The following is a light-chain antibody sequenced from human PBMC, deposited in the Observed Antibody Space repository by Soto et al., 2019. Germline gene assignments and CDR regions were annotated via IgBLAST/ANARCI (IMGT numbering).Light chain of an antibody. CDR1: QAIRTA. J-gene: IGKJ5*01. CDR3: QEYTPYAT. Sequence: AIQLTQSPSSLYASVGDRVTITCRASQAIRTALGGYQQKPGKVPKLLIYAPSILQSRVPSRFSGSGSGTEFTLTISSLQPDDFATYYYQEYTPYATFGQGTRLEIK. V-gene: IGKV1-6*01. CDR2: APS.